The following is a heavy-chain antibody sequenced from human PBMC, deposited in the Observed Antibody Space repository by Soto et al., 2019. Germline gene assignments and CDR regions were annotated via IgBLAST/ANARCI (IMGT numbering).Heavy chain of an antibody. D-gene: IGHD2-15*01. V-gene: IGHV4-59*01. Sequence: TSETLSLTCTVSGGSISSYYWSWIRQPPGKGLEWIGYIYYSGSTNYNPSLKSRVTISADTSKNQFSLKLSSVTAADTAAYYCARLLPLYCSSGSCSLLPGCYYYFYGMDVWGQGTAVKVSS. CDR3: ARLLPLYCSSGSCSLLPGCYYYFYGMDV. CDR2: IYYSGST. J-gene: IGHJ6*01. CDR1: GGSISSYY.